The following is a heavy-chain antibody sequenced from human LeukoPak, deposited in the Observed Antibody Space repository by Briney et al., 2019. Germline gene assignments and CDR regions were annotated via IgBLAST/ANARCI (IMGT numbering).Heavy chain of an antibody. D-gene: IGHD3-16*02. J-gene: IGHJ4*02. CDR2: ISSISSYI. CDR1: GFTFSRYR. Sequence: GRSLTLSCAAAGFTFSRYRMNWVRHAPGKGLEWVSSISSISSYIYYADSVKGRFTISRDNAKNSLYLQMNSLRAEDAAVYYCARDMHSSSYDYIWGSYRPIDYWGQGTLVTVSS. CDR3: ARDMHSSSYDYIWGSYRPIDY. V-gene: IGHV3-21*01.